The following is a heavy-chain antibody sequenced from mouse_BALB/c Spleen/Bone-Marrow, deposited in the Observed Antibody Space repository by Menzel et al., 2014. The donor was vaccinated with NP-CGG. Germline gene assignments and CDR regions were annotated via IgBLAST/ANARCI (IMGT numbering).Heavy chain of an antibody. V-gene: IGHV14-3*02. CDR3: ANYYYGSSPFAY. CDR2: IDPANGNT. D-gene: IGHD1-1*01. Sequence: EVQLQQSGAELVKPGASVKLSCTASGFNIKDTYMHWVKQRPEQGLEWIGRIDPANGNTKYDPKFQGKATITADTSSNTAYLQLSSLTSEDTAVYYCANYYYGSSPFAYWGQGTLVTVSA. J-gene: IGHJ3*01. CDR1: GFNIKDTY.